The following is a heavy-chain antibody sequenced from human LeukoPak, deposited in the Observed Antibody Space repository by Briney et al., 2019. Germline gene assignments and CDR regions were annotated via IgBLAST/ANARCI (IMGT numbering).Heavy chain of an antibody. CDR1: GYFFTNYW. V-gene: IGHV5-51*01. J-gene: IGHJ4*02. Sequence: GESLKISCKGSGYFFTNYWIGWVRQMPGKGLEWMGIIYPGGSDTTYSPSFQGQVTISANKSISTAYLQWSSLKASDTAMYYCAVPYGDYSYYFDYWGQGTLVTVSS. CDR2: IYPGGSDT. D-gene: IGHD4-17*01. CDR3: AVPYGDYSYYFDY.